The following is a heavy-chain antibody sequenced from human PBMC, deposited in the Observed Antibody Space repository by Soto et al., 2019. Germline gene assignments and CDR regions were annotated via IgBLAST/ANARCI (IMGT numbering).Heavy chain of an antibody. V-gene: IGHV1-8*01. D-gene: IGHD3-10*01. Sequence: QVQLVQSGAEVKKPGASVKVSCKASGYTFSSYDINWVRQATGQGLEWMGWMNPSSGHAGYAQKFQGRVTMTRDTAISTAYMELSSLKSEATAVCFCARGRGVILVRGWGQGTLVTVSS. CDR3: ARGRGVILVRG. CDR1: GYTFSSYD. CDR2: MNPSSGHA. J-gene: IGHJ4*02.